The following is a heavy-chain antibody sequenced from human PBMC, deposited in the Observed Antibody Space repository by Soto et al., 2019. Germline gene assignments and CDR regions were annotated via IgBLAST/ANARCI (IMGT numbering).Heavy chain of an antibody. Sequence: SLRLSCAVSGLIVSGNYMSWVRQAPGKGLEWVSVIYSGGNTYYADSVKGRFTISRDNSKNTLYLQMNSLRAEDTAVYYCARDLNYLDYWGQGTLVTVSS. CDR2: IYSGGNT. CDR3: ARDLNYLDY. J-gene: IGHJ4*02. CDR1: GLIVSGNY. V-gene: IGHV3-53*01.